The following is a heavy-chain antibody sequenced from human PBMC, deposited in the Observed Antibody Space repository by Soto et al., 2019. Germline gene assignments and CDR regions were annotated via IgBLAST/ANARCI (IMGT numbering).Heavy chain of an antibody. J-gene: IGHJ6*01. CDR1: VFSFISYF. CDR3: ERPVDKFSAGYLYGMEV. CDR2: LSYDGTNK. V-gene: IGHV3-30*04. D-gene: IGHD5-12*01. Sequence: WLSXRLSGSSSVFSFISYFIHLFRQAPGKGLKWVAGLSYDGTNKYYAESLKGRFTISRDNSKNKLYLQMNRLRAEDTAVYYCERPVDKFSAGYLYGMEVWGQGTTV.